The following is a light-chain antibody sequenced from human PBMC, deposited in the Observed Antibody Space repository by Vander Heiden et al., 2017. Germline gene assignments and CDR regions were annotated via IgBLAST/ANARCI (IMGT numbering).Light chain of an antibody. CDR2: ESS. CDR1: QSVNSH. CDR3: QHYINWPHT. Sequence: EIVMPPSPATPSTSPGARATLSCSASQSVNSHLAWYQQKPGQTPRLLIYESSTRATGIPARFSGSGSGTEFTLTISGLQSEDFAVYYCQHYINWPHTFGQGTKLEIK. J-gene: IGKJ2*01. V-gene: IGKV3-15*01.